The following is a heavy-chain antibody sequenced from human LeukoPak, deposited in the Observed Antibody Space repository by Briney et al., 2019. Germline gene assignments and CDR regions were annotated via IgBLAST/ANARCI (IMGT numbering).Heavy chain of an antibody. CDR1: GFTFSSYS. V-gene: IGHV3-48*04. Sequence: HPGGSLRLSCAASGFTFSSYSVNWVRQAPGKGLEWVSYISSSSSTIYYADSVKGRFTISRDNAKNSLYLQMNSLRAEDTAVYYCARDIQRDGMDVWGQGTTVTVSS. CDR3: ARDIQRDGMDV. CDR2: ISSSSSTI. J-gene: IGHJ6*02.